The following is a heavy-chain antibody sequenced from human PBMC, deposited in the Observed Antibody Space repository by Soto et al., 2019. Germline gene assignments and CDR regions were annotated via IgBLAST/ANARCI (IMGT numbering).Heavy chain of an antibody. CDR2: IWHDGNNK. D-gene: IGHD1-26*01. CDR1: GFTFSNYC. Sequence: PXGSLILSCAASGFTFSNYCMHWVLQAPGKGLEWVAIIWHDGNNKYYADSVRGRFIISRDNSKNRLYLQMNSLRAEDTAVYYCASDIVGASDSYGLDVWGQGTPVTVSS. J-gene: IGHJ6*02. V-gene: IGHV3-33*01. CDR3: ASDIVGASDSYGLDV.